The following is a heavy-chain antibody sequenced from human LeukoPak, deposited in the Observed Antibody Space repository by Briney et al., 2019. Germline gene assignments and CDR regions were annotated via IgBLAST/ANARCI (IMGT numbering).Heavy chain of an antibody. D-gene: IGHD6-13*01. CDR1: GFTVSSNY. CDR3: ARVGASSWSRYFDY. J-gene: IGHJ4*02. CDR2: IYSGGST. V-gene: IGHV3-66*02. Sequence: HPGGSLRLSCAASGFTVSSNYMSWVRQAPGKGLEWVSVIYSGGSTYYADSVKGRFTISRDNSKNTLYLQMNSLRAEDTAVYYCARVGASSWSRYFDYWGQGTLVTVSS.